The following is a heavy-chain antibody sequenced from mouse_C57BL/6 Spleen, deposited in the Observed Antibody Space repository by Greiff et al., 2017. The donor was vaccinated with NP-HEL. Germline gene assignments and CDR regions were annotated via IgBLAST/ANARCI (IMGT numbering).Heavy chain of an antibody. CDR3: AREDYGRLDY. CDR2: IYPGDGDT. J-gene: IGHJ4*01. CDR1: GYAFSSYW. Sequence: QVQLKQSGAELVKPGASVKISCKASGYAFSSYWLNWVTQRPGKGLEWIGQIYPGDGDTNYNGKFKGKATLTADKSSSTAYMPLSGLTSEDSAVYFCAREDYGRLDYWGQGTSVTVSS. V-gene: IGHV1-80*01. D-gene: IGHD1-1*01.